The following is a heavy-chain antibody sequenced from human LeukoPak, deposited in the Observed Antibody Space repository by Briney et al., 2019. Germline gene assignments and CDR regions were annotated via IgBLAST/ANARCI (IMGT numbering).Heavy chain of an antibody. CDR2: ISAYNGNT. V-gene: IGHV1-18*01. CDR3: ARAQGSYYHYYMDV. J-gene: IGHJ6*03. D-gene: IGHD1-26*01. CDR1: GYTFTSYD. Sequence: ASVKVSCKASGYTFTSYDINWVRQATGQGLEWMGWISAYNGNTNYAQKFQGRVTMTTDTSTSTAYMELRSLRSDDTAVYYCARAQGSYYHYYMDVWGKGTTVTVSS.